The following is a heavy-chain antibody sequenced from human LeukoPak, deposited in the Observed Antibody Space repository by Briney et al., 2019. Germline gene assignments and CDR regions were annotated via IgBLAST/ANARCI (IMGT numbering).Heavy chain of an antibody. V-gene: IGHV3-30-3*01. CDR2: ISYDGSNK. CDR3: ARVTSSSWLSVAYYYYGMDV. J-gene: IGHJ6*02. D-gene: IGHD6-13*01. CDR1: GFTFSSYA. Sequence: PGGSLRLSCAASGFTFSSYAMHWVRQAPGKGLEWVAVISYDGSNKYYADSVKGRFTISRDNSKNTLYLQMNSLRAEDTAVYYCARVTSSSWLSVAYYYYGMDVWGQGTTVTVSS.